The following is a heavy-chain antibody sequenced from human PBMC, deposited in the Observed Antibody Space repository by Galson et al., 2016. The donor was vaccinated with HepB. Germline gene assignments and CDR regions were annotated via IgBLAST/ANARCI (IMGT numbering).Heavy chain of an antibody. CDR3: ARVGAPLFWNFDY. Sequence: SLRLSCAASGFTLNYYTMNWVRQAPGKGLEWVAFILHSRIQKYYAGSVKGRFTISRDNSKNTPFLQINRLRTDDTAVYYCARVGAPLFWNFDYWGQGTLITVSS. CDR2: ILHSRIQK. J-gene: IGHJ4*02. CDR1: GFTLNYYT. D-gene: IGHD1-1*01. V-gene: IGHV3-30-3*01.